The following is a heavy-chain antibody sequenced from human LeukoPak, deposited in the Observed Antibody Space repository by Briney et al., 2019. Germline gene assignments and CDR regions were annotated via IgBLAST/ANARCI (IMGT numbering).Heavy chain of an antibody. D-gene: IGHD2-21*02. Sequence: GESLKISCKSSGYSFTSCWIGWWRQMPGKSLEWMGIIYPCDSDTRYNPSFQGQVTITADKSTSTDYLQLSSLKASDTAMYYCCTHDCDGDCYAEWDYWSQGTLTTVSS. CDR1: GYSFTSCW. CDR3: CTHDCDGDCYAEWDY. V-gene: IGHV5-51*01. CDR2: IYPCDSDT. J-gene: IGHJ4*02.